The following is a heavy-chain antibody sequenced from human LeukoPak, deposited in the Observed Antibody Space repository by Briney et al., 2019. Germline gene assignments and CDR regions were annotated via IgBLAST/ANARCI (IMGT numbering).Heavy chain of an antibody. CDR3: ARLPTFDAFDI. CDR1: GGSLNSGSYY. Sequence: SETLSLTCTVSGGSLNSGSYYWGWIRQPPGKGLEWIGNIYYSGSTYYNPSLKSRVTISVDTSKNQFSLRLSSVTAADTAVYYCARLPTFDAFDIWGQGTMVTVSS. V-gene: IGHV4-39*01. J-gene: IGHJ3*02. CDR2: IYYSGST. D-gene: IGHD2/OR15-2a*01.